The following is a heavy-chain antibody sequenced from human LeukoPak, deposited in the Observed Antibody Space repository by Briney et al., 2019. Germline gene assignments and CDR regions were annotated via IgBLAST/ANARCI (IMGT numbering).Heavy chain of an antibody. CDR2: IYYSGST. CDR1: GGSISSGGYY. CDR3: AAYYYYYYYMDV. J-gene: IGHJ6*03. V-gene: IGHV4-39*01. D-gene: IGHD3-16*01. Sequence: SQTLSLTCTVSGGSISSGGYYWGWIRQPPGKGLEWIGSIYYSGSTYYNPSLKSRVTISVDTSKNQFSLKLSSVTAADTAVYYCAAYYYYYYYMDVWGKGTTVTVSS.